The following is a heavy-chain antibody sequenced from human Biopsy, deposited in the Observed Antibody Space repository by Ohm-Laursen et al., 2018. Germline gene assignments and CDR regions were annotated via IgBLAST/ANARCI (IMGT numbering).Heavy chain of an antibody. J-gene: IGHJ6*02. D-gene: IGHD3-3*01. CDR2: ISWNGPLK. Sequence: SLRLSCAAPGFKFHDYAMHWVRQVPGKGLEWVAGISWNGPLKLYADSVKGRFTISRDNTKKILFLQMNSLILEDTALYYCAKDSFVMEWRGMDVWGQGTTVTVSS. CDR3: AKDSFVMEWRGMDV. V-gene: IGHV3-9*01. CDR1: GFKFHDYA.